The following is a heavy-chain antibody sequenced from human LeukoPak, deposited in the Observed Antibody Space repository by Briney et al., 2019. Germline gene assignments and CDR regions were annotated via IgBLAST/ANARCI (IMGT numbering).Heavy chain of an antibody. D-gene: IGHD2-8*01. CDR2: ISYDGSNK. Sequence: PGGSLRLSCAASGFTFSSYAMHWVRQAPGKGLEWVAVISYDGSNKYYADSVKGRFTISRDNAKNSLYLQMNSLRAEDTAVYYCARWSRFRACIWGQGXLVTVSS. V-gene: IGHV3-30-3*01. CDR3: ARWSRFRACI. J-gene: IGHJ4*02. CDR1: GFTFSSYA.